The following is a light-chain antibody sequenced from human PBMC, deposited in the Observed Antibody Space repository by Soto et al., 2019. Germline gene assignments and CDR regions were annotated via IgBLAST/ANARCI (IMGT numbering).Light chain of an antibody. Sequence: QSVLTQPPSASGTPGQRVTISCSGSSSNIGSNYVYWYQQLPGTAPKLLIYSNNQRPSGVPDRFSGSKSGTSASLAISGLRSEDEADYYCAAWDDSLYVVFGGVTKLTVL. CDR1: SSNIGSNY. CDR2: SNN. J-gene: IGLJ2*01. V-gene: IGLV1-47*02. CDR3: AAWDDSLYVV.